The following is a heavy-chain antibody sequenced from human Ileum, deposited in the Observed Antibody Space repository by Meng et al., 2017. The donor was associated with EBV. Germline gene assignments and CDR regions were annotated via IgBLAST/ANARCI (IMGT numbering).Heavy chain of an antibody. CDR2: IYWDDDK. CDR1: VFSLSTGGWC. D-gene: IGHD2-21*02. V-gene: IGHV2-5*02. J-gene: IGHJ5*02. Sequence: FKDVAPTLIKPTHTLTSNCNFAVFSLSTGGWCVGLLSQPPGKALECLALIYWDDDKRYRPSLKSRLTITKDTSKNQVVLTITNIDPVNTASYYCSHRRGDSRKGLFVPCDQGTLVTVSS. CDR3: SHRRGDSRKGLFVP.